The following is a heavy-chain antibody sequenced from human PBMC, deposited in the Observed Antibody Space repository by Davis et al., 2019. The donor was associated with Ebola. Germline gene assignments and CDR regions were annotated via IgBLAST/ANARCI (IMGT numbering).Heavy chain of an antibody. CDR3: ARLPGFSSGWYVGFDY. CDR2: IYYSGST. Sequence: PSETLSLTCTVSGGSTSSYYWSWIRQPPGKGLEWIGYIYYSGSTNYNPSLKSRVTISVDTSKNQFSLKLSSVTAADTAVYYCARLPGFSSGWYVGFDYWGQGTLVTVSS. CDR1: GGSTSSYY. V-gene: IGHV4-59*01. J-gene: IGHJ4*02. D-gene: IGHD6-19*01.